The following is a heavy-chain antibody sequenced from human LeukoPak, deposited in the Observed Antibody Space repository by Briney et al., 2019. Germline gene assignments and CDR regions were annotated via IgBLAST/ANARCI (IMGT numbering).Heavy chain of an antibody. J-gene: IGHJ4*02. CDR3: AKESMVIGYCSSTSCYEDY. CDR2: ISGSGGST. Sequence: AGGSLRLSCAASGFTVSSNYMSWVRLAPGKGLEWVSAISGSGGSTYYADSVKGRFTISRDNSKNTLYLQMNSLRAEDTAVYYCAKESMVIGYCSSTSCYEDYWGQGTLVTVSS. V-gene: IGHV3-23*01. CDR1: GFTVSSNY. D-gene: IGHD2-2*01.